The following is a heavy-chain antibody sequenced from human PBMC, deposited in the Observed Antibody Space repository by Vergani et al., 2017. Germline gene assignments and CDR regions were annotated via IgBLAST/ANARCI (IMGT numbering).Heavy chain of an antibody. V-gene: IGHV5-51*01. D-gene: IGHD5-12*01. J-gene: IGHJ4*02. CDR1: GYIFTTYW. CDR3: TGAYTGYDSFDY. CDR2: IYPDDSDT. Sequence: EVPLVQSEAEVRKPGESLKISCKGSGYIFTTYWIAWVRQMPGRGLEWMGIIYPDDSDTRYSPSFQGQVTISVDKSISAAYLQWSSLKASDTAIYYCTGAYTGYDSFDYWGQGTLVTVSS.